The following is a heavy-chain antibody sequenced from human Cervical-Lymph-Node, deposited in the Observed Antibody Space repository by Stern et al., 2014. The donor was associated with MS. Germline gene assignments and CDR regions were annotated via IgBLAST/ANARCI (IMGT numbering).Heavy chain of an antibody. V-gene: IGHV3-21*01. D-gene: IGHD3-10*01. Sequence: EVQLVESGGGLVKPGGSLRISCAASGFTFSHYSMNWVRQAPGKGLEWVSSISRNTNFIYYADSVEGRFTISRDNANKLLFQHMNILRTEDTAVYYCARGGGVEADYWGQGTLVTVSS. J-gene: IGHJ4*02. CDR2: ISRNTNFI. CDR1: GFTFSHYS. CDR3: ARGGGVEADY.